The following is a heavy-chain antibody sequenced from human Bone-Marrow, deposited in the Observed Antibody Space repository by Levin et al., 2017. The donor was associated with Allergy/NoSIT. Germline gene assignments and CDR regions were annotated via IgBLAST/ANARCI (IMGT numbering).Heavy chain of an antibody. CDR2: IYYTGGT. CDR3: ARDRGRSGHAT. D-gene: IGHD2-15*01. Sequence: PSETLSLTCTVSGGSITNYYWSWIRQPPGKGLEWIGYIYYTGGTNYNPSLKSRVTISVDTSKNQFSLKLSSVTAADTAVYYCARDRGRSGHATRGQGTLVTVSS. J-gene: IGHJ4*02. CDR1: GGSITNYY. V-gene: IGHV4-59*01.